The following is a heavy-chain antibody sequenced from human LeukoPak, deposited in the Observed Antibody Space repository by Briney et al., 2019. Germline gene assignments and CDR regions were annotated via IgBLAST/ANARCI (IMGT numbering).Heavy chain of an antibody. CDR1: GYSINSGFY. CDR3: ARDRVYCTNGVCYRLFDY. J-gene: IGHJ4*02. V-gene: IGHV4-61*01. Sequence: PSETLSLTCTVSGYSINSGFYWGWIRQPPGKGLEWIGYIYYSGSTNYNPSLKSRVTISVDTSKNQFSLKLSSVTAADTAVYYCARDRVYCTNGVCYRLFDYWGQGTLVTVSS. D-gene: IGHD2-8*01. CDR2: IYYSGST.